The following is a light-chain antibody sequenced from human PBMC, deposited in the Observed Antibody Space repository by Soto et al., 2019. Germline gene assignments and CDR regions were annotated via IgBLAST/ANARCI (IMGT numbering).Light chain of an antibody. V-gene: IGKV3-15*01. CDR2: GAS. J-gene: IGKJ4*01. CDR1: QSVSSN. Sequence: EIVMTQSPATLSVSPGERATLSCRASQSVSSNLAWYQQKPGQAPRLLIYGASTRATGIPARFSGSGSGTEFTLTISSLQSEDFALYYCQQYNKWTLTFGGGTKVEIK. CDR3: QQYNKWTLT.